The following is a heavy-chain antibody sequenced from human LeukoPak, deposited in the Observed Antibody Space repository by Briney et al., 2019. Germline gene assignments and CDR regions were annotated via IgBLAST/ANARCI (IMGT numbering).Heavy chain of an antibody. V-gene: IGHV1-2*02. CDR1: GYTFTGYY. CDR2: INPNSSDT. D-gene: IGHD1-26*01. CDR3: ARDAWLVGATNLYYFDY. Sequence: GASVKVSCKASGYTFTGYYMHWVRQAPGQGLEWMGWINPNSSDTNYAQKFQGRVTMTRDTSISTAYMELSSLTSDDTAVYYCARDAWLVGATNLYYFDYWGRGTLVTVSS. J-gene: IGHJ4*02.